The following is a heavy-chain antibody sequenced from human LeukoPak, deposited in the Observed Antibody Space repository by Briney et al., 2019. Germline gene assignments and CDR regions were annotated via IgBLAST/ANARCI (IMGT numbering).Heavy chain of an antibody. J-gene: IGHJ6*02. V-gene: IGHV4-59*08. CDR3: ARHLTYGPGGMDV. Sequence: SETLSLTCTVSGGSISSYYWSWVRQPPGKGLEWIGYIYYRDTTNYNPSLKSRVIISVDTSKNQFSLKLSSVTAADTAVYYCARHLTYGPGGMDVWGQGTTVAVSS. CDR1: GGSISSYY. CDR2: IYYRDTT. D-gene: IGHD3-10*01.